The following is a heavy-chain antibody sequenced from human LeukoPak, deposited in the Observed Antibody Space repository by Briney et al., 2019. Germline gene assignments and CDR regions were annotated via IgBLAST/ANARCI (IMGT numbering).Heavy chain of an antibody. CDR1: GGSFSGYY. V-gene: IGHV4-34*01. J-gene: IGHJ6*02. CDR2: INHRGIA. Sequence: SETLSLTCAVYGGSFSGYYWTWIRQTPGEGLEWIGEINHRGIANYNPPLKSRVTMSVGTFKTEFSLRLSSVTAADTAVYYCVRHKDPGSYYYYYGMDVWGQGTTVTVSS. CDR3: VRHKDPGSYYYYYGMDV.